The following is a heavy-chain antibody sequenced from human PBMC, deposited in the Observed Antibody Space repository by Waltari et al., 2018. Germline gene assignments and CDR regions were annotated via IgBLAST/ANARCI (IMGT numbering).Heavy chain of an antibody. Sequence: QVQLQESGPGLVKPSETLSLTCTVSGDPISNYYWSWIRQPPGKGLEWIGYIYYSESTNYNPSLKSRVTISVDASKNQFSLKLTSVTAADTAIFYCARGKSGSWNYGGPFDYWGQGTLVTVSS. D-gene: IGHD1-7*01. V-gene: IGHV4-59*01. J-gene: IGHJ4*02. CDR2: IYYSEST. CDR3: ARGKSGSWNYGGPFDY. CDR1: GDPISNYY.